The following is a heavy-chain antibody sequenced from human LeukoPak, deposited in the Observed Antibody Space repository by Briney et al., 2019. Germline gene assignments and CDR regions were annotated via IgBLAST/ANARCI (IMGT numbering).Heavy chain of an antibody. CDR1: GASISNYQ. D-gene: IGHD4-11*01. Sequence: SETLSLACTVSGASISNYQWSWIRQTAGKRLEWIGHIDSSGGTYYNPSLKSGVTMSVDTSKNQVFVKLTSVTAADTAVYYCVRDGYSTAWGYYSDSWGQGTLVTVSS. CDR2: IDSSGGT. CDR3: VRDGYSTAWGYYSDS. J-gene: IGHJ4*02. V-gene: IGHV4-4*07.